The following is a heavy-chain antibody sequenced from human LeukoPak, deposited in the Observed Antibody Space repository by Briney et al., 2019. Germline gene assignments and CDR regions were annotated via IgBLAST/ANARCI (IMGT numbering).Heavy chain of an antibody. D-gene: IGHD3-16*01. Sequence: SETLSLTCSVSGGSISSYYWSWIRQPPGKGLEWIGYIYYSGSTYYNPSLKSRVTISVDTSKNQFSLKLSSVTAADTAVYYCARGITTNWFDPWGQGTLVTVSS. CDR1: GGSISSYY. CDR2: IYYSGST. CDR3: ARGITTNWFDP. J-gene: IGHJ5*02. V-gene: IGHV4-59*06.